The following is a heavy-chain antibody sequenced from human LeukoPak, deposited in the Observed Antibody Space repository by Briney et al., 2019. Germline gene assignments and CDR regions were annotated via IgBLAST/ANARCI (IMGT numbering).Heavy chain of an antibody. Sequence: SETLSLTCTVSGDSISSSDNYWGWIRQPPGKGLEWIGSFYYSRNTYYNPSLKSRVTISVDTSKNQFSLRLSSVTAADTAFYYCARGSEIAAATTGFYFDYWGQGTLVTVSS. CDR2: FYYSRNT. J-gene: IGHJ4*02. CDR3: ARGSEIAAATTGFYFDY. CDR1: GDSISSSDNY. V-gene: IGHV4-39*07. D-gene: IGHD6-13*01.